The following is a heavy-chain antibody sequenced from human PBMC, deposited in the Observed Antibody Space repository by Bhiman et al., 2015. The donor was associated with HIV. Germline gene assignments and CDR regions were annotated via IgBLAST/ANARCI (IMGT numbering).Heavy chain of an antibody. V-gene: IGHV3-NL1*01. Sequence: QVQLVESGGGVVQPGGSLRLSCAASGFTFSTYGMHWVRQAPGKGLEWVSIISNSGSSYYADSVKGRFTMSRDNSKKMVYLQMNSLRAEDTAVYYCAKVQREGVVVIANYAFDYWGQGTLVTVSS. CDR1: GFTFSTYG. CDR3: AKVQREGVVVIANYAFDY. J-gene: IGHJ4*02. CDR2: ISNSGSS. D-gene: IGHD2-21*01.